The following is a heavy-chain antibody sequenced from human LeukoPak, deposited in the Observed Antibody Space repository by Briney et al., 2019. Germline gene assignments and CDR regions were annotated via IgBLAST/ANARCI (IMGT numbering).Heavy chain of an antibody. J-gene: IGHJ4*02. CDR3: ATHILFWSGLFDS. D-gene: IGHD3-3*01. V-gene: IGHV3-23*01. Sequence: GGSLRLSCAASGFTFSSYAMSWVRQAPGKGLEWVSAISGSGGSTYYADSVKGRFTISRDNSKNTLYLQMDDLRAEDSAVYYCATHILFWSGLFDSWGQGALVSVSS. CDR2: ISGSGGST. CDR1: GFTFSSYA.